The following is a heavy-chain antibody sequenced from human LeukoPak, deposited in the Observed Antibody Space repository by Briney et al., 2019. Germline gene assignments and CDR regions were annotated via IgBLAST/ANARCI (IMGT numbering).Heavy chain of an antibody. J-gene: IGHJ3*02. Sequence: GGSLRLSCAASGFTFSSYGMHWVRQAPGKGLEWVAVIWYDGSNKYYADSVKGRFTISRDNSKNTLYLQMNSLRAEDTAVYYCAKETGPSDAFDIWGQGTMVTVSS. D-gene: IGHD7-27*01. V-gene: IGHV3-33*06. CDR3: AKETGPSDAFDI. CDR2: IWYDGSNK. CDR1: GFTFSSYG.